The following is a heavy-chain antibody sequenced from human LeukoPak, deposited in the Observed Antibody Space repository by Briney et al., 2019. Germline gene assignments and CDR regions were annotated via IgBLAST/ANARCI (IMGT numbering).Heavy chain of an antibody. D-gene: IGHD7-27*01. CDR2: FSYSGST. J-gene: IGHJ4*02. V-gene: IGHV4-59*01. CDR1: RGSISNYY. Sequence: SETLSLTCTVSRGSISNYYWGWIRQPPGKGLEWIGFFSYSGSTNFNPSLKSRVTISVDTSKNQFSLKLTSVTAADTAVYYCARDGPGDVGFDYWGQGTLVTVSS. CDR3: ARDGPGDVGFDY.